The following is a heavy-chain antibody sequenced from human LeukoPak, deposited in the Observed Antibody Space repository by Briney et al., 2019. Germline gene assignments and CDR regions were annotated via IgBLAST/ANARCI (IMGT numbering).Heavy chain of an antibody. V-gene: IGHV3-30*04. CDR1: GFTFSSYA. D-gene: IGHD1-26*01. Sequence: PGGSLRLSCAASGFTFSSYAMHWVRQAPGKGLEWVAVISYDGSNKYYADSVKGRFTITRDNAQNSLTLHMNTLRADDTAVYYCAKDGGTHFDHWGQGTLVTVSS. J-gene: IGHJ4*02. CDR2: ISYDGSNK. CDR3: AKDGGTHFDH.